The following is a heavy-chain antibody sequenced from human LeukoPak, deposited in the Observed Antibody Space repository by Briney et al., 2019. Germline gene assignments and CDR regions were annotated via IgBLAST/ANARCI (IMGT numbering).Heavy chain of an antibody. D-gene: IGHD3-3*01. CDR3: ARHASDFWSRHWYFDL. V-gene: IGHV4-30-2*01. Sequence: SETLSLTCTVSGGSISSGGYYWSWIRQPPGKGLEWIGYIYHSGSTYYNPSLKSRVTISVDTSKNQFPLKLSSVTAADTAVYYCARHASDFWSRHWYFDLWGRGTLVTVSS. CDR2: IYHSGST. J-gene: IGHJ2*01. CDR1: GGSISSGGYY.